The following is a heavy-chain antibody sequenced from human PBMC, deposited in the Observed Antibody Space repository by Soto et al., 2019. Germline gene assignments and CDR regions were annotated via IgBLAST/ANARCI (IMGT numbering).Heavy chain of an antibody. CDR2: ISGSSSYI. CDR1: GFTFSTYS. Sequence: EVQMVESGGGLVKHGGSLRLSCAASGFTFSTYSMNWVRQAPGKGLEWVSSISGSSSYIYYADSVKGRFTISRDNAKNSLYLQMNSLRAEDTAVYYCARDNVVRGVIITEYFDYWGQGTLVTVSS. D-gene: IGHD3-10*01. J-gene: IGHJ4*02. V-gene: IGHV3-21*01. CDR3: ARDNVVRGVIITEYFDY.